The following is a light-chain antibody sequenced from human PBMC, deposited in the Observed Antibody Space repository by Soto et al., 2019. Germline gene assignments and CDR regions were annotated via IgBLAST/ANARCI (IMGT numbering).Light chain of an antibody. V-gene: IGKV1-27*01. J-gene: IGKJ4*02. Sequence: DIQMTQSPSSLSASVGDRVTITCRASQDIINYLAWYQVHPGKGPKLLSYAASTLQSGVPSRFSGSGSRTDFTLTISSLQPEDVATSFCQRYNSAPRTFGEGTRVES. CDR3: QRYNSAPRT. CDR1: QDIINY. CDR2: AAS.